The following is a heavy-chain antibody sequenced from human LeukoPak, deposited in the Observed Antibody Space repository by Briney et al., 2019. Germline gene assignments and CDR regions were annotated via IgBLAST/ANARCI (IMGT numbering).Heavy chain of an antibody. D-gene: IGHD2-15*01. CDR2: IDPSDSDA. CDR3: ARGQGYCSGGSCFLYYFDY. V-gene: IGHV5-10-1*01. Sequence: GESLKISCKGSGYSFTNYWIGWVRQMPGKGLEWMGGIDPSDSDANYSPSFQGHVTFSVDKSITTAFLQWSSLKASDTAMYYRARGQGYCSGGSCFLYYFDYWGQGTLVTVSS. CDR1: GYSFTNYW. J-gene: IGHJ4*02.